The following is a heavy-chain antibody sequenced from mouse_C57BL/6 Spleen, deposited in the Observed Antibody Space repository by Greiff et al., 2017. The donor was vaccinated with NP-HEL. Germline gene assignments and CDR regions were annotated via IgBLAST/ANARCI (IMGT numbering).Heavy chain of an antibody. CDR2: INPSTGGT. CDR3: ARGGTAQAMDY. V-gene: IGHV1-42*01. J-gene: IGHJ4*01. CDR1: GYSFTGYY. D-gene: IGHD3-2*02. Sequence: EVQLQESGPELVKPGASVKISCKASGYSFTGYYMNWVKQSPEKSLEWIGEINPSTGGTTYNQKFKAKATLTVDKSSSTAYMQLKSLTSEDSAVYYCARGGTAQAMDYWGQGTSVTVSS.